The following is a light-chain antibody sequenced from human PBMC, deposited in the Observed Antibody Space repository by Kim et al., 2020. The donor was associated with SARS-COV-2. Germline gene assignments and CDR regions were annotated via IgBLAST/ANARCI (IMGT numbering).Light chain of an antibody. V-gene: IGLV1-36*01. J-gene: IGLJ3*02. Sequence: QPVLTQPPSVSEAPRQRVTISCSGSSSNIGHNAVNWYQQLPGKAPKLLVYYDDLLPSGVSDRFSGSKSGTSASLAISGLQSEDEADYYCAAWDDRLNGPVFGGGTQLTVL. CDR1: SSNIGHNA. CDR3: AAWDDRLNGPV. CDR2: YDD.